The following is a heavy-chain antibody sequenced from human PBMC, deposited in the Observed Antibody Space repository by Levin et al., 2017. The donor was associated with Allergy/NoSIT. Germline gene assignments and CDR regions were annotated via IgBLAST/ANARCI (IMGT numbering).Heavy chain of an antibody. CDR3: SKDAIRGSDQPYCFDD. Sequence: GESLKISCAASGFTFNNYAMSWVRQAPGKGLEWVSAIINSGVGTYYADSVKGRFTISRDNSKNTMYLQMNSLRAEDTAVYFCSKDAIRGSDQPYCFDDWGQGTLVTASS. V-gene: IGHV3-23*01. CDR2: IINSGVGT. CDR1: GFTFNNYA. J-gene: IGHJ4*02. D-gene: IGHD6-19*01.